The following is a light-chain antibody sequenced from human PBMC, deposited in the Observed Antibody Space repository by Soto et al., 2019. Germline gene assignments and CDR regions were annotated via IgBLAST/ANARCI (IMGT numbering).Light chain of an antibody. Sequence: EIVMTQSPATLSVSPGERATLSCRASQSVSSNLAWYQQKPGQAPRLLIYGVSTRATGIPARLSGSGSGREFTLTISRLQSEDFAVYYCQQYNNWPPGTFGQGTKVEI. CDR1: QSVSSN. CDR2: GVS. J-gene: IGKJ2*02. CDR3: QQYNNWPPGT. V-gene: IGKV3D-15*01.